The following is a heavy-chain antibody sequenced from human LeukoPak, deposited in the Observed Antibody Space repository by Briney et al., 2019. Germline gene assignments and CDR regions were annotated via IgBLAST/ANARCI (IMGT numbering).Heavy chain of an antibody. D-gene: IGHD5-12*01. CDR3: ARAPATIDPNWFDP. Sequence: ASVKVSCKASGYTFTGYYMHWVRQAPGQGLEWMGWINPNSGGTNYAQKFQGRVTMTRDTSISTAYMELSRLRSDDTAVYYCARAPATIDPNWFDPWGQGTLVTVSS. V-gene: IGHV1-2*02. CDR2: INPNSGGT. CDR1: GYTFTGYY. J-gene: IGHJ5*02.